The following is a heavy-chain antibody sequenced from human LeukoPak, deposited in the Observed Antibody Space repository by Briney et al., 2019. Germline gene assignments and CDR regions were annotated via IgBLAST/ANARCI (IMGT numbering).Heavy chain of an antibody. J-gene: IGHJ6*02. V-gene: IGHV3-21*05. Sequence: PGGSLRLSCAASGFTFSSYEMNWVRQAPGKGLEWVSYISSSSSYIYYADSVKGRFTISRDNAKNSLYLQMNSLRAEDTAVYYCAREHGLDSSGSYYYYGMDVWGQGTTVTVSS. CDR2: ISSSSSYI. CDR3: AREHGLDSSGSYYYYGMDV. CDR1: GFTFSSYE. D-gene: IGHD3-22*01.